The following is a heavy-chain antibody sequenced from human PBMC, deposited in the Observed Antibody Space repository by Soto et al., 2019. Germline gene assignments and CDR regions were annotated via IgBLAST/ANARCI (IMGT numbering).Heavy chain of an antibody. CDR2: ISAHNGNT. CDR3: ARGRYGDY. J-gene: IGHJ4*02. CDR1: GYTFTSYG. D-gene: IGHD1-1*01. V-gene: IGHV1-18*01. Sequence: QVHLVQSGAEVKKPGASVKVSCKGSGYTFTSYGITWVRQAPGQGLEWMGWISAHNGNTDYAQRCQGRVTVTRDTSTSTAYMELRSLRSDDTAVYYCARGRYGDYWGQGALVTVSS.